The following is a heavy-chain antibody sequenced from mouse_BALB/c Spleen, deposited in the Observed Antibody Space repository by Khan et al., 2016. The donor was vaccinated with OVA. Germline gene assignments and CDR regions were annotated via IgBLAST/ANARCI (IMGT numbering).Heavy chain of an antibody. J-gene: IGHJ2*01. CDR1: GYSFITYW. V-gene: IGHV1-5*01. CDR2: IYLGNRDI. CDR3: TRWVRGFDY. Sequence: VQLKQSGTVLARPGASVKMSCKASGYSFITYWMHWVKQRPGQGLEWIGAIYLGNRDISYNQKFRGKAELTAVTSASTAYMALRSLTNEDSAVYYCTRWVRGFDYWGQGTTLTVSS.